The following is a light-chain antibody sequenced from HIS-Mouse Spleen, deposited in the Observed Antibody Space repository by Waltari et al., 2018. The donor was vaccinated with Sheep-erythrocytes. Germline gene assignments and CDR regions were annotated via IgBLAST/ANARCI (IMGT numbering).Light chain of an antibody. Sequence: SYELTQPPSVSVSPGQTARNTCPGDALPTKYAYWYQQKSCQAPVLVIYEDSKRPSGIPERFSGSSSGTMATLTISGAQVEDEADYYCYSTDSSGNHYVFGTGTKVTVL. CDR2: EDS. CDR3: YSTDSSGNHYV. CDR1: ALPTKY. V-gene: IGLV3-10*01. J-gene: IGLJ1*01.